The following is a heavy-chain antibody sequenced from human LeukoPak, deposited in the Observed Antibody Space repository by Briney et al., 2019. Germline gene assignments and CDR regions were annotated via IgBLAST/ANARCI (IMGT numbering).Heavy chain of an antibody. CDR1: GGSISGSY. Sequence: SETLSLTCSVSGGSISGSYWTWIRQPPGKGLEWIGYIYYSGSTNYNPSLKSRVTISVDTSKNQFSLKLSSVTAADTAVYYCARRHCSGGSCYVDNWGQGTLVTVSS. J-gene: IGHJ4*02. CDR2: IYYSGST. CDR3: ARRHCSGGSCYVDN. D-gene: IGHD2-15*01. V-gene: IGHV4-59*01.